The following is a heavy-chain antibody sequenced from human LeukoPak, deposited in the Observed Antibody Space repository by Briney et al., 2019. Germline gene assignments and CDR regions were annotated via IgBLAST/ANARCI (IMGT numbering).Heavy chain of an antibody. CDR2: IYYSGST. Sequence: SETLSLTCTVSGGSISSSSYYWGWIRQPPGKGLEWIGSIYYSGSTYYNPSLKSRVTISVDTSKNQFSLKLSSVTAADTAVYYCARGLYYFDYWGQGTLVTVSS. V-gene: IGHV4-39*01. J-gene: IGHJ4*02. CDR3: ARGLYYFDY. CDR1: GGSISSSSYY.